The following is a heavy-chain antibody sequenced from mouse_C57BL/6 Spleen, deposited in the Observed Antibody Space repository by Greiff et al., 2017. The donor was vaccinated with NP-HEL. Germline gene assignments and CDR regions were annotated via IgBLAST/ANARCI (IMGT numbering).Heavy chain of an antibody. CDR1: GFSLTSYG. V-gene: IGHV2-9*01. Sequence: VQLVESGPGLVAPSQSLSITCTVSGFSLTSYGVDWVRQPPGKGLEWLGAIWGGGSTNYNSALMSRLSISKDNSKSQVFLKMNSLQTDDTAMYDGATTTVVGRDYYAMDYWGQGTSVTVSS. J-gene: IGHJ4*01. D-gene: IGHD1-1*01. CDR3: ATTTVVGRDYYAMDY. CDR2: IWGGGST.